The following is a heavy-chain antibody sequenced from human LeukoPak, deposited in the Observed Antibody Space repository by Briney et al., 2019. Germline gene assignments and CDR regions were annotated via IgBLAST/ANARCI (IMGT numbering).Heavy chain of an antibody. CDR3: ATVVVAAPNFYYYMDV. CDR2: IGTYNGDT. V-gene: IGHV1-18*01. D-gene: IGHD2-15*01. Sequence: ASVKVSCKASGYTFTNYGISWVRQAPGQGPEWMGWIGTYNGDTNFAQKLQGRVTMTTDTSTSTAYMELRSLTSDDTAVYYCATVVVAAPNFYYYMDVWGKGTTVTVSS. J-gene: IGHJ6*03. CDR1: GYTFTNYG.